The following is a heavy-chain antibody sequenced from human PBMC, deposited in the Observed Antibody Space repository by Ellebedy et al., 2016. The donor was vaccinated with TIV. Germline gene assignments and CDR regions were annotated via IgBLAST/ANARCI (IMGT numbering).Heavy chain of an antibody. V-gene: IGHV1-18*04. CDR3: ARDMSWNYYGSGNEGWFDP. D-gene: IGHD3-10*01. CDR1: GYTFTSYG. CDR2: ISAYNGNP. Sequence: AASVKVSCKTSGYTFTSYGISWVRQAPGQGLEWMGWISAYNGNPNYAQMLQGRVTMTTDTFTSTAYMELRSLRSDDTAMYYCARDMSWNYYGSGNEGWFDPWGQGTLVTVSS. J-gene: IGHJ5*02.